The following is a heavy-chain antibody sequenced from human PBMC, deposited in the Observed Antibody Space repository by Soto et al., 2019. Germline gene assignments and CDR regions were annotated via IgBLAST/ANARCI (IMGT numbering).Heavy chain of an antibody. CDR1: GFTFSSYW. J-gene: IGHJ4*02. Sequence: GASLKISCAASGFTFSSYWMSWVRQAPGKGLEWVANIKQDGSEKYYVDSVKGRFTISRDNAKNSLYLQMNSLRAEDTAVYYCARDRHSSGWYGAGVDYWGQGTLVTVSS. CDR2: IKQDGSEK. D-gene: IGHD6-19*01. CDR3: ARDRHSSGWYGAGVDY. V-gene: IGHV3-7*05.